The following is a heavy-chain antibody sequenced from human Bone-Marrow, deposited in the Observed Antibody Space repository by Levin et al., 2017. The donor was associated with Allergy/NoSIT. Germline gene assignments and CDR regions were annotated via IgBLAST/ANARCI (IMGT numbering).Heavy chain of an antibody. CDR3: AKATYSGSYFADY. Sequence: LSLTCVAAGFRFSTYGMHWVRQSPVRGLEWVAAISSDARNQHYTDSVKGRFTISRDNSKNTLFLQMNSLTPDDTALYYCAKATYSGSYFADYWGQGTLVTVSS. J-gene: IGHJ4*02. D-gene: IGHD1-26*01. CDR2: ISSDARNQ. V-gene: IGHV3-30*18. CDR1: GFRFSTYG.